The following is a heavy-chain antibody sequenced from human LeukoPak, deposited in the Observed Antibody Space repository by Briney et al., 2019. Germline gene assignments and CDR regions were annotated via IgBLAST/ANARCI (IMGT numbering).Heavy chain of an antibody. D-gene: IGHD1-26*01. CDR2: ISWNSGSI. Sequence: GGSLRLSCAASGFTFNRDWTAWVRQAPGKGLEWVSGISWNSGSIGYADSVKGRFTISRDNAKNSLYLQMNSLRAEDTAVYYCAKDQWARGADDAFDIWGQGTMVTVSS. V-gene: IGHV3-9*01. J-gene: IGHJ3*02. CDR3: AKDQWARGADDAFDI. CDR1: GFTFNRDW.